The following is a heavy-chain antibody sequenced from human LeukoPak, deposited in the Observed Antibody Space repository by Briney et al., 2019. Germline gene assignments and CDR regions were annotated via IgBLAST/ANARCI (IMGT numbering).Heavy chain of an antibody. J-gene: IGHJ4*02. V-gene: IGHV4-34*01. CDR2: INHSVST. Sequence: SETLSLTCAVHGGSFRGYYWSWIRQPPGKGLEWIGEINHSVSTNYNPSLKSRVTISVETSKNQFSLKLSSVSAADPAVYYCARVTGYRIEEYFDYWGQGTLVTVSS. CDR3: ARVTGYRIEEYFDY. CDR1: GGSFRGYY. D-gene: IGHD6-13*01.